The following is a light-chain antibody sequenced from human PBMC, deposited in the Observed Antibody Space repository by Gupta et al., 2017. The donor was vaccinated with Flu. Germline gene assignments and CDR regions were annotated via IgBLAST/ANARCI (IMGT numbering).Light chain of an antibody. J-gene: IGKJ2*01. CDR3: QQYDTYSYS. CDR2: QAS. Sequence: DIQMTQSPSNLSASVGDRVTITCRASQSIGGWLAWYQQKPGKAPKLLIYQASRLESGVPSRFSGSESGTEFTLTISSLQPDDFATYCCQQYDTYSYSFGQGTKLEI. CDR1: QSIGGW. V-gene: IGKV1-5*03.